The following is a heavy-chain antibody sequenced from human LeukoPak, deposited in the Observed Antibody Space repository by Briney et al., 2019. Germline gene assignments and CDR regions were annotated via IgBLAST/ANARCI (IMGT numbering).Heavy chain of an antibody. D-gene: IGHD3-3*01. Sequence: GGSLRLSCLASGFTVSGNYMSWVRQAPGKGLEWVGRIKSKTDGGTTDYAAPVKGRFTISRDDSKNTLYLQMNSLKTEDTAVYYCTTDSITIFGVVIGWWGQGTLVTVSS. CDR3: TTDSITIFGVVIGW. J-gene: IGHJ4*02. V-gene: IGHV3-15*01. CDR1: GFTVSGNY. CDR2: IKSKTDGGTT.